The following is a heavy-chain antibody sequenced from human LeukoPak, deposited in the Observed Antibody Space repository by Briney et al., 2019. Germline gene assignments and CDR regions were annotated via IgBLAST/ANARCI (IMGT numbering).Heavy chain of an antibody. CDR2: VNLQGST. V-gene: IGHV4-4*02. CDR3: AREGGPYRPLDY. Sequence: PSGTLSLTCGVSGGSISNTNWWTWVRQPPGKGLEWIGEVNLQGSTNYNPSLKSRVAISVDKSENHISLKLTPGTAADTAVYYCAREGGPYRPLDYSGQGTLVTVAS. CDR1: GGSISNTNW. J-gene: IGHJ4*02.